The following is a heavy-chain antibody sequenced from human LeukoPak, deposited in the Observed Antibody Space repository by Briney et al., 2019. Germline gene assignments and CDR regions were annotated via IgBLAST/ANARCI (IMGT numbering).Heavy chain of an antibody. CDR2: IYYSGST. CDR3: ARHMGLGYTYFYPYFDY. V-gene: IGHV4-59*08. J-gene: IGHJ4*01. D-gene: IGHD1-1*01. Sequence: SEALSLTCTVSGGSISSYYWSWIRQPPGKGLEWIGYIYYSGSTNYNPSLKSRVTISVDTTKNQFSLKLSSVTAADTAVYYCARHMGLGYTYFYPYFDYWGQGTLVTVSS. CDR1: GGSISSYY.